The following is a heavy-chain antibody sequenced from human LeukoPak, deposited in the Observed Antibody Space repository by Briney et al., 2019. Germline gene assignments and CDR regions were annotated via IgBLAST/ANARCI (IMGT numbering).Heavy chain of an antibody. D-gene: IGHD1-26*01. CDR1: GGSISSYY. J-gene: IGHJ4*02. CDR3: AREGGDGGSYRIPFGY. Sequence: SETLSLTCTVSGGSISSYYWSWIRQPPGKGLEWIGYIYYSGSTNYNPSPKSRVTISVDTSKNQFSLKLSSVTAADTAVYYCAREGGDGGSYRIPFGYWGQGTLVTVSS. CDR2: IYYSGST. V-gene: IGHV4-59*01.